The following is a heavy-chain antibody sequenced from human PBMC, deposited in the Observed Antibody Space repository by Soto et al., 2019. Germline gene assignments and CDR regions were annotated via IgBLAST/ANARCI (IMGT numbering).Heavy chain of an antibody. CDR1: GYSFATSC. D-gene: IGHD3-22*01. V-gene: IGHV1-18*01. CDR3: ARAGQYYDSSGYVN. J-gene: IGHJ4*02. Sequence: QVKLVQSGTEVKKPGASLKVSCKASGYSFATSCISWVRQAPGQGLEWMGWISVYNGNTNYDQKLHDRVTMTTDTSKTTHYLELRSLRSDDTAVYYYARAGQYYDSSGYVNWGQGALVSVSS. CDR2: ISVYNGNT.